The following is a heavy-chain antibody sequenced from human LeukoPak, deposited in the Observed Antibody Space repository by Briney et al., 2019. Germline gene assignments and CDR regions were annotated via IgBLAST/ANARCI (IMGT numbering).Heavy chain of an antibody. CDR1: GGSFSGYY. J-gene: IGHJ6*02. CDR3: ARDGVDYSNYDLYYGMDV. D-gene: IGHD4-11*01. CDR2: INHSGST. V-gene: IGHV4-34*01. Sequence: SETLSLTCAVYGGSFSGYYWSWIRQPPGKGLEWIGEINHSGSTNYNPSLKSRVTISVDTSKNQFSLKLSSVTAADTAVYYCARDGVDYSNYDLYYGMDVWGQGTTVTVSS.